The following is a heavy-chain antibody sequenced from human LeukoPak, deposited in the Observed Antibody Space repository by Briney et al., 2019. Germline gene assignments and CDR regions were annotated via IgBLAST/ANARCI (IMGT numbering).Heavy chain of an antibody. CDR1: GFTFSSYS. Sequence: GGSLRLSCAASGFTFSSYSMNWVRQAPGKGLEWVSSISSSSSYIYYADSVKGRFTISRDNAKNSLYLQMNSLRAEDTAVYYCARDLGPPPAAAGTVDYWGQGTLVTVSS. J-gene: IGHJ4*02. D-gene: IGHD6-13*01. CDR2: ISSSSSYI. CDR3: ARDLGPPPAAAGTVDY. V-gene: IGHV3-21*01.